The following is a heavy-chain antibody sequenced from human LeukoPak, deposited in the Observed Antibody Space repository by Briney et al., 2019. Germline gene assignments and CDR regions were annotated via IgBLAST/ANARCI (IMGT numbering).Heavy chain of an antibody. Sequence: GGSLRLSCSASGFTFSSYAIHWVRQAPGKGLEYASAISSNGAYTYYADSMKGRLIISRDNSKNTLYLQMSSLRTEDTAVYYCVKDGSGYFLDYWGQGTLVTVSS. CDR1: GFTFSSYA. J-gene: IGHJ4*02. V-gene: IGHV3-64D*09. CDR2: ISSNGAYT. CDR3: VKDGSGYFLDY. D-gene: IGHD3-22*01.